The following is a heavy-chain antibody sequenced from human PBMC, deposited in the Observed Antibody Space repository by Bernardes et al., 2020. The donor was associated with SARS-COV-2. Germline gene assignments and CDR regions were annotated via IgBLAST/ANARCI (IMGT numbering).Heavy chain of an antibody. D-gene: IGHD3-22*01. V-gene: IGHV2-5*02. CDR1: WFSFSHAGVG. J-gene: IGHJ4*02. Sequence: SGTTLLKSTLSLTLTCTFSWFSFSHAGVGVAWIRQPPGKALEWLALIYWDDDQRYSPSLRSRLTITKDTSKSQVVLTMTNMDPVDTATYYCAHRASFYDDDDFYYSGFDYWGQGTLVTVSP. CDR2: IYWDDDQ. CDR3: AHRASFYDDDDFYYSGFDY.